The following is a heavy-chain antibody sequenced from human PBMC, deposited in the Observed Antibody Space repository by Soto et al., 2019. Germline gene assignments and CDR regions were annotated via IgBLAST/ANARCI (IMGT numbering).Heavy chain of an antibody. V-gene: IGHV1-2*02. CDR2: INPNSGDT. J-gene: IGHJ4*02. CDR3: ARIKNYYDSSGPFDY. CDR1: AYTFSGFF. D-gene: IGHD3-22*01. Sequence: SVKVSCKASAYTFSGFFVHWVRQTPGQGLEWMGWINPNSGDTNYAQKFQGRVTMTRDMYISTAYMELSRLTSDDTAVYYCARIKNYYDSSGPFDYWGQGALVTVS.